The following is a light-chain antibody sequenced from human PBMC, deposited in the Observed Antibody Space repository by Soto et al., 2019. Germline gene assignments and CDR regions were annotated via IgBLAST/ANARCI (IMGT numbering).Light chain of an antibody. V-gene: IGLV2-14*03. J-gene: IGLJ3*02. CDR1: SSDVGAYNY. CDR2: DVS. Sequence: QSALTQPASVSGSPGQSITISCTGTSSDVGAYNYVSWHQHLPGKAPKLMIYDVSNRPSGVSNRFSGSKSGNTASLTISGLQPEDEADYYCSAYTTSGTRVFGGGTKLTVL. CDR3: SAYTTSGTRV.